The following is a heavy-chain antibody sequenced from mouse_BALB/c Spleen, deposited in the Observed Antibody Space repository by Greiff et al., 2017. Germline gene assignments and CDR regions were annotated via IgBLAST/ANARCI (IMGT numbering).Heavy chain of an antibody. CDR2: ISNGGGST. Sequence: EVKLVESGGGLVQPGGSLKLSCAASGFTFSSYTMSWVRQTPEKRLEWVAYISNGGGSTYYPDTVKGRFTISRDNAKNTLYLQMSSLKSEDTAMYYCARHSSSYAMDYWGQGTSVTVSS. J-gene: IGHJ4*01. CDR3: ARHSSSYAMDY. V-gene: IGHV5-12-2*01. D-gene: IGHD1-1*01. CDR1: GFTFSSYT.